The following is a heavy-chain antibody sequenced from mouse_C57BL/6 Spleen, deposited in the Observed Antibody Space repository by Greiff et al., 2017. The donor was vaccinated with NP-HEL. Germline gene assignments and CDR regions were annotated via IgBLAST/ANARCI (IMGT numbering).Heavy chain of an antibody. Sequence: QVQLQQPGAELVKPGASVKLSCKASGYTFTSYWMPWVKQRPGQGLEWIGKIHPSGSDTYYNEKFKGKATLTVDKSSSTAYMQLSSLTSEDSAVYFCARRREWFYYFDYWGQGTLVTVSA. D-gene: IGHD1-1*01. CDR2: IHPSGSDT. J-gene: IGHJ3*01. V-gene: IGHV1-74*01. CDR1: GYTFTSYW. CDR3: ARRREWFYYFDY.